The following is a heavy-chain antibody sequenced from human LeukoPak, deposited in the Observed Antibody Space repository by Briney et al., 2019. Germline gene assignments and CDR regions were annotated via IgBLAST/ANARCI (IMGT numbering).Heavy chain of an antibody. CDR1: GYTFTGYY. CDR2: INPNSGGT. D-gene: IGHD3-10*01. Sequence: ASVKVSCKASGYTFTGYYMHWLRQAPGQGLEWMGWINPNSGGTNYAQKFQGRVTMTRDTSISTAYMELSRLRSDDTAVYYCARDTGPLWFGELLSNAFDIWGQGTMVTVSS. CDR3: ARDTGPLWFGELLSNAFDI. J-gene: IGHJ3*02. V-gene: IGHV1-2*02.